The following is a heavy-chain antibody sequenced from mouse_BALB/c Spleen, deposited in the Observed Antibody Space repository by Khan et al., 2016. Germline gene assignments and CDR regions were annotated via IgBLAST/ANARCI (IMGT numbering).Heavy chain of an antibody. Sequence: EVKLLESGPGLVKPSQSLSLTCSVTGYSITSGYYWNWIRQFPGNKLEWMGYISYDGSNNYNPSLKNRISITRDTSKNQFFLKLNSVTTEDTATYYCARDGTIYYYAMDYWGQGTSVTVSS. CDR1: GYSITSGYY. J-gene: IGHJ4*01. D-gene: IGHD1-1*02. CDR3: ARDGTIYYYAMDY. CDR2: ISYDGSN. V-gene: IGHV3-6*02.